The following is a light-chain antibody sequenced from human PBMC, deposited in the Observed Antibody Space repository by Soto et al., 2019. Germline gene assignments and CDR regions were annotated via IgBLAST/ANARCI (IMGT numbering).Light chain of an antibody. V-gene: IGKV1-5*03. J-gene: IGKJ2*01. CDR1: QSINSW. Sequence: DIQMTQSPSTLSASVGDTVTITCRASQSINSWLAWYQQKPGKAPNLLIYKASILESGVPSRFSGSGSGTEFTLTISSLQPDDVATYYCQQYNSYSYTFGQGTKLEIE. CDR2: KAS. CDR3: QQYNSYSYT.